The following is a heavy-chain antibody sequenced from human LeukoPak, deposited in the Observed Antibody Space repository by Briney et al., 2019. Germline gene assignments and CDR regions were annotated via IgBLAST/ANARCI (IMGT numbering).Heavy chain of an antibody. CDR3: ARGYYGSGSYYNNWFDS. CDR1: GFTFTSYY. J-gene: IGHJ5*01. D-gene: IGHD3-10*01. Sequence: ASVKVSCKASGFTFTSYYMHWVRQAPGQGLEWMGIINPSGGSTSYPQKFQGRVTMTRDTSTSTVYMELSSLRSEDTAVYYCARGYYGSGSYYNNWFDSWGQGTLVTVSS. V-gene: IGHV1-46*01. CDR2: INPSGGST.